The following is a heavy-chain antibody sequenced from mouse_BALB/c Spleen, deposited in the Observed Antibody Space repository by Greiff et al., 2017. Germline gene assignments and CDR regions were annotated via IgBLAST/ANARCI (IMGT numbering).Heavy chain of an antibody. CDR2: ISYSGST. J-gene: IGHJ4*01. D-gene: IGHD2-2*01. CDR3: ARWIYYGYDEDYYAMDY. CDR1: GYSITSDYA. V-gene: IGHV3-2*02. Sequence: EVQLVESGPGLVKPSQSLSLTCTVTGYSITSDYAWNWIRQFPGNKLEWMGYISYSGSTSYNPSLKSRISITRDTSKNQFFLQLNSVTTEDTATYYCARWIYYGYDEDYYAMDYWGQGTSVTVSS.